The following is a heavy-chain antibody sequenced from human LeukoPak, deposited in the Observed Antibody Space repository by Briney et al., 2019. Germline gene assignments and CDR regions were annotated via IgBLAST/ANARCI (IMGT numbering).Heavy chain of an antibody. V-gene: IGHV3-30*04. CDR1: GFTFSAYA. CDR3: ARARYSSSWSNYYDSSGYPLDY. D-gene: IGHD3-22*01. Sequence: PGRSLRLSCAASGFTFSAYAMHWVRQAPGKGLEWVAVIAYDGSNEYYADSVKGRFTISRDNAKNSLYLQMNSLRAEDTAVYYCARARYSSSWSNYYDSSGYPLDYWGQGTLVTVSS. CDR2: IAYDGSNE. J-gene: IGHJ4*02.